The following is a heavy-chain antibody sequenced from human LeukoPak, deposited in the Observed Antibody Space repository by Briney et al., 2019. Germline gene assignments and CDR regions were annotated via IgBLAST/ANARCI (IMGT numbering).Heavy chain of an antibody. D-gene: IGHD1-26*01. Sequence: PRGSLRLSCAAPGYRFDDNALSWVRQAPGKGLEWVSTINWNAEYITYADSVRGRFTISRDHAKNSVYLQMDSLRVEDTALYYCARDRMGATGNFDYWGQGTMVTVCS. V-gene: IGHV3-20*04. CDR1: GYRFDDNA. CDR2: INWNAEYI. CDR3: ARDRMGATGNFDY. J-gene: IGHJ4*02.